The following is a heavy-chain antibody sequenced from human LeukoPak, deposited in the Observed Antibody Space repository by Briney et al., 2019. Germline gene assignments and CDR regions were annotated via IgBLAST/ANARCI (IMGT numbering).Heavy chain of an antibody. J-gene: IGHJ4*02. V-gene: IGHV4-34*01. D-gene: IGHD1-26*01. Sequence: SETLSLTCTVSGGSISSYYWSWIRQPPGKGLEWIGEINHSGSTNYNPSLKSRVTISVDTSKNQFSLKLSSVTAADTAVYYCARGPSIVGATKETNFDYWGQGTLVTVSS. CDR3: ARGPSIVGATKETNFDY. CDR2: INHSGST. CDR1: GGSISSYY.